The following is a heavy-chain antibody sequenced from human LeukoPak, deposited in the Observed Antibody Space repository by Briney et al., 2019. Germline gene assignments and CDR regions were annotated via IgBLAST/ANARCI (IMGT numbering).Heavy chain of an antibody. J-gene: IGHJ4*02. D-gene: IGHD4-23*01. Sequence: ASVKVSCTASGYTFTSYGISWVRQAPGQGLEWMGWISAYNGNTNYAQKLQGRVTMTTDTSTSTAYMELRSLRSDDTAVYYCARDRKVRRHYTVVIDYWGQGTLVTVSS. CDR2: ISAYNGNT. CDR1: GYTFTSYG. V-gene: IGHV1-18*01. CDR3: ARDRKVRRHYTVVIDY.